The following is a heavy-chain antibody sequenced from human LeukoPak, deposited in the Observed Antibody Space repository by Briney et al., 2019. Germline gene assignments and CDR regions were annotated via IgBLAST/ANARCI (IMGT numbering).Heavy chain of an antibody. J-gene: IGHJ5*02. CDR3: AREEYSYAYSLGFDP. CDR1: GYTFTSYY. Sequence: ASVKVSCKASGYTFTSYYMHWVRQAPGQGLEWMGIINPSGGSTSYAQKFQGRVTLTRDTSTSTVYMELSSLRSEDTAVYYCAREEYSYAYSLGFDPWGQGTLVTVSS. V-gene: IGHV1-46*01. CDR2: INPSGGST. D-gene: IGHD5-18*01.